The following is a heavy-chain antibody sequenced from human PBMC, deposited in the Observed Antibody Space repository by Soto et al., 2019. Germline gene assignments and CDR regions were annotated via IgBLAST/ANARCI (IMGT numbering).Heavy chain of an antibody. CDR2: CRNKVNGYTT. Sequence: GGSLRLSCAASGFSFSDHYMDWVRQAPGKGLEWVARCRNKVNGYTTEYAASVKGRFTISRDDLKNSLYLQMSSLNTEDTAVYYCCRGAGGLTGAASFNYNYGMDVWGQGTTVTVSS. D-gene: IGHD6-19*01. CDR1: GFSFSDHY. V-gene: IGHV3-72*01. J-gene: IGHJ6*02. CDR3: CRGAGGLTGAASFNYNYGMDV.